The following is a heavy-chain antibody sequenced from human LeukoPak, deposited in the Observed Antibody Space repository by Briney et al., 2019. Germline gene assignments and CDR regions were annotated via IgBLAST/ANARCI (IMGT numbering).Heavy chain of an antibody. J-gene: IGHJ4*02. Sequence: SETLSLTCAVHGVSFSGNYWSWIRQSPEKGREWVGEIYHSTYTTYHPSLKIRVTISADPSANQLSLTLTSVPAADTALYYCARIRCSPTDNTCYNYWGQATLVTVSS. CDR3: ARIRCSPTDNTCYNY. CDR2: IYHSTYT. D-gene: IGHD2/OR15-2a*01. V-gene: IGHV4-34*01. CDR1: GVSFSGNY.